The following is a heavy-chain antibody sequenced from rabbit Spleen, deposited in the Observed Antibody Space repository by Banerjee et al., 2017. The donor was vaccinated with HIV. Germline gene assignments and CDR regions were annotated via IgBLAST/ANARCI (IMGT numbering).Heavy chain of an antibody. D-gene: IGHD1-1*01. CDR3: VRDLVAVIGWNFNL. J-gene: IGHJ4*01. CDR1: GFSFSSSYD. V-gene: IGHV1S45*01. Sequence: QEQLVESGGGLVQPEGSLTLTCKASGFSFSSSYDMCWVRQAPGKGLEWIACIHGGSINNIYYASWAKGRFIMSRTSSTTVTLQMTSLTAADTATYFCVRDLVAVIGWNFNLWGQGTLVTVS. CDR2: IHGGSINNI.